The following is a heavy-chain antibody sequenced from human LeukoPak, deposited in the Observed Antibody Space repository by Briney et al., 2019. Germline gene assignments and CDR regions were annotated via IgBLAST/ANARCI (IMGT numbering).Heavy chain of an antibody. CDR2: IWYDGSNK. CDR1: GFTFSSYG. J-gene: IGHJ5*02. V-gene: IGHV3-33*06. CDR3: AKDSLGKVNWFDP. Sequence: GGSLRLSCAASGFTFSSYGMHWVRQAPGKGLEWVAVIWYDGSNKYYADSVKGRFTISRDNSKNTLYLQMNSLRAEDTAVYYCAKDSLGKVNWFDPWGQGTLVTVSS.